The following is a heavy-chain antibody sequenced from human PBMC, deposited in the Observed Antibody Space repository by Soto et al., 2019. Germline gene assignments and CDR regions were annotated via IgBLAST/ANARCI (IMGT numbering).Heavy chain of an antibody. J-gene: IGHJ4*02. CDR3: ARRGYSGYDWGWYFDF. Sequence: GGSLRLSCEASGFDFRIYEMNWVRQAPGKGLEWLSYIGSTGSTIYYADSVKGRFTISRDDGKNSVYLQMNTLRAEDTAVYYCARRGYSGYDWGWYFDFWGQGTPVTVSS. D-gene: IGHD5-12*01. V-gene: IGHV3-48*03. CDR1: GFDFRIYE. CDR2: IGSTGSTI.